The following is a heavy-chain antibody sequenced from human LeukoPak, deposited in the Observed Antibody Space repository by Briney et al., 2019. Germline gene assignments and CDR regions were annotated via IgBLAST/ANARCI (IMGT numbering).Heavy chain of an antibody. CDR2: VYYTGSA. CDR3: AKEDRSNWNDNYLDP. J-gene: IGHJ5*02. Sequence: PSETLSLTCTVSGASISSYYWSWIRQPPGKGLEWIGYVYYTGSANYNPSLKSRVSMLVDTSKNQFSLKLTSVTAADTAVYYCAKEDRSNWNDNYLDPWGQGTLVTVSS. CDR1: GASISSYY. D-gene: IGHD1-1*01. V-gene: IGHV4-59*01.